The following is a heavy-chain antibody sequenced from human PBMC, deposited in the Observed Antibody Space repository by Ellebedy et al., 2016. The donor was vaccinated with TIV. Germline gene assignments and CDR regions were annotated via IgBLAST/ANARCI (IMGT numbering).Heavy chain of an antibody. J-gene: IGHJ4*02. CDR2: ISSSSSYI. Sequence: PGGSLRLSCAASGFTFSSYSMNWVRQAPGKGLEWVSSISSSSSYIYYVDSVKGRFTISRDNAKNTLYLQMNSLRAEDTAVYYCARDGIVGGTTEYYFDYWGQGTLVTVSS. V-gene: IGHV3-21*01. CDR1: GFTFSSYS. CDR3: ARDGIVGGTTEYYFDY. D-gene: IGHD1-26*01.